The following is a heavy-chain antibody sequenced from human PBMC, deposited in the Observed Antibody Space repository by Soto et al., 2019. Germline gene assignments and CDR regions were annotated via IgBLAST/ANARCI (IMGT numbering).Heavy chain of an antibody. J-gene: IGHJ6*02. CDR3: ARAREQLWPYEHYYGMDV. Sequence: SQTLSLTCAISGDSVSSNSAAWNWIRQSPSRGLEWLGRTYYRSKWYNDYAVSVESRITINPDTSKNQFSLQLNSVTPEDTAVYYWARAREQLWPYEHYYGMDVWGQGTTVTVSS. D-gene: IGHD5-18*01. CDR1: GDSVSSNSAA. V-gene: IGHV6-1*01. CDR2: TYYRSKWYN.